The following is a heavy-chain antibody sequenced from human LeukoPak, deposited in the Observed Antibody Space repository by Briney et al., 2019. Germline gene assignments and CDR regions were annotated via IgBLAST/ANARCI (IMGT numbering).Heavy chain of an antibody. Sequence: GGSLRLSCAVSGFTFSTYSMNWVRQAPGKGLEWVSSISSSSSHIYYADSVRGRFTISRDNAKNSLYLQMNSLRAEDTAVYYCARDRGVDYCSGGSCSHYYYYMDVWGKGTTVTISS. D-gene: IGHD2-15*01. V-gene: IGHV3-21*01. CDR1: GFTFSTYS. CDR2: ISSSSSHI. CDR3: ARDRGVDYCSGGSCSHYYYYMDV. J-gene: IGHJ6*03.